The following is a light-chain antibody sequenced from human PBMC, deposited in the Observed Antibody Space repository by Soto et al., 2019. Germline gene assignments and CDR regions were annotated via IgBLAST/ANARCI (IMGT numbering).Light chain of an antibody. CDR3: QQYNSYPIT. CDR2: KAS. Sequence: DIQMTQSPSTLSASVGDRVTITCRGSQSISTWLAWYQQKPGKAPNLLIYKASSLESGVPSRFSGSGSGTEFTLTISSLQPDDSATYYCQQYNSYPITFGQGTRLEIK. V-gene: IGKV1-5*03. CDR1: QSISTW. J-gene: IGKJ5*01.